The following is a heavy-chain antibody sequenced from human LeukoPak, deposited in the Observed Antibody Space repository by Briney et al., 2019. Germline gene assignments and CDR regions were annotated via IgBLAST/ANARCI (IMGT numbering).Heavy chain of an antibody. V-gene: IGHV3-23*01. D-gene: IGHD5-12*01. CDR1: GFTFSSYA. CDR2: ISGSGGST. CDR3: AKKGPYSDQYYFDD. Sequence: PGGSLRLSCAASGFTFSSYAMSWVRQAPGKGLEWVSAISGSGGSTYYADSVKGRFTISRDNSKNTLYLQMNSPRAEDTAVYYGAKKGPYSDQYYFDDWGQGTLVTVSS. J-gene: IGHJ4*02.